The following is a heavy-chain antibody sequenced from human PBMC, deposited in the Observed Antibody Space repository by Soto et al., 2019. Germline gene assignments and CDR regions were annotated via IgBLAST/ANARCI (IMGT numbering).Heavy chain of an antibody. Sequence: QVQLQESGPGLVKPSGTLSLTCAVSGGSIGGSISSSDWWSWVRQPPGKGLEWIGEIYRSGSANYHPLLRSAVRMSLDKAKNRFSLSLSSVTAADTAVYYCARVGYCSGGSCYPAYYGMDVWGQGTTVTVSS. D-gene: IGHD2-15*01. V-gene: IGHV4-4*02. CDR1: GGSIGGSISSSDW. J-gene: IGHJ6*02. CDR3: ARVGYCSGGSCYPAYYGMDV. CDR2: IYRSGSA.